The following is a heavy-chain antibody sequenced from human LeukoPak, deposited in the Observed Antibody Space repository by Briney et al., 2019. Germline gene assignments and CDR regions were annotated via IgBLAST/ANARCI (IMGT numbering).Heavy chain of an antibody. D-gene: IGHD3-16*01. CDR3: AKDTPSGGY. CDR2: ISGSGGST. Sequence: GGSLRLSCAASGFTFSSYAMSWVRQAPGKGLEWVSAISGSGGSTYYADSVKGRFTSRDNSKNTLYLQMNSLRAEDTAVYYCAKDTPSGGYWGQGTLVTVSS. J-gene: IGHJ4*02. V-gene: IGHV3-23*01. CDR1: GFTFSSYA.